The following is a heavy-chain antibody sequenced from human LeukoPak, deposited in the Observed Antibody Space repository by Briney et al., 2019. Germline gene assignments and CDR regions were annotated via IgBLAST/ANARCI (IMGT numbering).Heavy chain of an antibody. CDR1: GFTSSNYN. J-gene: IGHJ4*02. CDR3: ARETPYSSSWTDLDY. D-gene: IGHD6-13*01. Sequence: PGGSLRLSCAASGFTSSNYNMHWVRQAPGKGLEWVSYIALSSSTIYYADSVKGRFTISRDNAKKSLYLQMNSLRAEDTAVYYCARETPYSSSWTDLDYWGQGTLVTVSS. CDR2: IALSSSTI. V-gene: IGHV3-48*01.